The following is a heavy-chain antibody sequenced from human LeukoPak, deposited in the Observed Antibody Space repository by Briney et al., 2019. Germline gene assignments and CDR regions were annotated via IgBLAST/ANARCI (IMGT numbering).Heavy chain of an antibody. Sequence: SETLSLTCTVSGGSISSYYWSWIRQPPGKGLEWIGYIYYSGSTNYNPSLKSRVTISVDTSKNQFSLKLSSVTAADTAVYYCARDMYYYDSSGYTRDWFDPWGQGTLVSFSS. CDR2: IYYSGST. CDR3: ARDMYYYDSSGYTRDWFDP. V-gene: IGHV4-59*01. D-gene: IGHD3-22*01. J-gene: IGHJ5*02. CDR1: GGSISSYY.